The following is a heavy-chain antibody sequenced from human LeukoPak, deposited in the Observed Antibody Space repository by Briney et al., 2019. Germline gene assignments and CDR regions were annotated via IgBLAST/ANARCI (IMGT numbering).Heavy chain of an antibody. J-gene: IGHJ4*02. CDR2: MNPNSGNT. Sequence: ASVKVSCKASGYTFTSYDINWVRQATGQGLEWMGWMNPNSGNTSYAQKFQGRVTMTKDMSTSTVYMELSSLRSEDTAVYYCARGGYYDFWSGYWSAFDYWGQGTLVTVSS. D-gene: IGHD3-3*01. V-gene: IGHV1-8*02. CDR1: GYTFTSYD. CDR3: ARGGYYDFWSGYWSAFDY.